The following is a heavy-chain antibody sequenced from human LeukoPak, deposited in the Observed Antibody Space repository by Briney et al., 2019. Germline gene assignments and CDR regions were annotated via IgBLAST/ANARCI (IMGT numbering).Heavy chain of an antibody. V-gene: IGHV1-46*01. J-gene: IGHJ5*02. CDR2: INPSGGST. CDR1: GYTFTSYY. Sequence: ASVKVSCTASGYTFTSYYMHWVRQAPGQGLEWMGIINPSGGSTSYAQKFQGRVTMTRDTSTSTVYMELSSLRSEDTAVYYCARDGRYCSSTSCYDNWFDPWGQGTLVTVSS. CDR3: ARDGRYCSSTSCYDNWFDP. D-gene: IGHD2-2*01.